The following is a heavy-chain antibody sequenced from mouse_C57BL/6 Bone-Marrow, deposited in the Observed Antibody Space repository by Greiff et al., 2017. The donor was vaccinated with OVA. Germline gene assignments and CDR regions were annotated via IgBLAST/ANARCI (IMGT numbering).Heavy chain of an antibody. Sequence: VQLQQSGPELVKPGASVKIPCKASGYTFTDYNMDWVKQSHGKSLEWIGDINPNNGGTIYNQKFKGKATLTVDKSSSTSYMELRSLTSEDTTVYYCARNSFAYWGQGTLVTVSA. CDR2: INPNNGGT. V-gene: IGHV1-18*01. CDR1: GYTFTDYN. J-gene: IGHJ3*01. CDR3: ARNSFAY.